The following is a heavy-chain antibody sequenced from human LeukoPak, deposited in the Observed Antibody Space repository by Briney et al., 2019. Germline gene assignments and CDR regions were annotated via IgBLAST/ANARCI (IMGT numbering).Heavy chain of an antibody. CDR1: GFSVRSNY. Sequence: GGSLRLSCVVSGFSVRSNYMSWVRQAPGKGLEWVSLIYSGGSTYYAESVKGSFTISRDNIKNTLSLQMNSLRAEDTAVYYCARYDFLDGYYYYWGQGTLVTVSS. CDR3: ARYDFLDGYYYY. D-gene: IGHD3-3*01. J-gene: IGHJ4*02. V-gene: IGHV3-66*01. CDR2: IYSGGST.